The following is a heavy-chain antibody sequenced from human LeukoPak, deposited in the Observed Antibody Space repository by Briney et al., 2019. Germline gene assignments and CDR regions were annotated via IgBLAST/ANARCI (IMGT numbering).Heavy chain of an antibody. J-gene: IGHJ3*02. CDR3: ARPRIAATFDAFDI. CDR2: IYYSGTI. Sequence: PSETLSLTCTVSGGSISSSSYYWSWIRQAPGKGLEWIAYIYYSGTINYSPTLKSRVTMSVDTSKNQFSLKLSSVTAADTAVYYCARPRIAATFDAFDIWGRGTMVTVSS. V-gene: IGHV4-61*05. D-gene: IGHD6-13*01. CDR1: GGSISSSSYY.